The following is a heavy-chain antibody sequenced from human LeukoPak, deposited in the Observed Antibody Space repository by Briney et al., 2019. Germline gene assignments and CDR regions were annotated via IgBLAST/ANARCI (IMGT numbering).Heavy chain of an antibody. J-gene: IGHJ1*01. CDR3: ARDRIAVAGMGAFQH. CDR1: EFTVSNNY. Sequence: GGSLRLSCAASEFTVSNNYMSWVRQAPGKGLEWVAGISHDGTNEYQADSVKGRFTISRDNSKNTLYLQMNSLRVEDTAIYYCARDRIAVAGMGAFQHWGQGTLVTVSS. D-gene: IGHD6-19*01. V-gene: IGHV3-30*03. CDR2: ISHDGTNE.